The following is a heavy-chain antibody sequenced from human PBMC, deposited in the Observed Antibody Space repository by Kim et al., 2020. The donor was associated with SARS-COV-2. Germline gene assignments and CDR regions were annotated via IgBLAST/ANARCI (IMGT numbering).Heavy chain of an antibody. CDR2: INHSGST. D-gene: IGHD2-2*01. V-gene: IGHV4-34*01. CDR3: ARGPDCSSTSCYPDNWFDP. CDR1: GGSFSGYY. Sequence: SETLSLTCAVYGGSFSGYYWSWIRQPPGKGLEWIGEINHSGSTNYNPSHKSRVTISVDTSKNQFSLKLSSVTAADTAVYYCARGPDCSSTSCYPDNWFDPWGQGTLVTVSS. J-gene: IGHJ5*02.